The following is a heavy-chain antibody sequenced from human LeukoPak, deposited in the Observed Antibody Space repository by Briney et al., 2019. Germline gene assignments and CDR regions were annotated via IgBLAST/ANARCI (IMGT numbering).Heavy chain of an antibody. V-gene: IGHV3-30*04. J-gene: IGHJ4*02. Sequence: GGSLRPSCTASGVTLSNYAMHWVRRPPGRGLEWVAVISFDGTNKYYGDSVEGRFSVSRDNSKNTLYLQMNSLRPDDTAMYYCATDYGDYEPIDYWGQGTLVTVSS. CDR3: ATDYGDYEPIDY. CDR2: ISFDGTNK. CDR1: GVTLSNYA. D-gene: IGHD4-17*01.